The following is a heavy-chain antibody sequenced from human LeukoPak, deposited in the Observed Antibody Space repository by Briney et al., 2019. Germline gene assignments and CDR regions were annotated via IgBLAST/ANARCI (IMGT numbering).Heavy chain of an antibody. J-gene: IGHJ4*02. CDR1: RHTFTGYY. V-gene: IGHV1-2*02. Sequence: ASVKVSCKVSRHTFTGYYVYWVRQAPGQGLEWMGWMNPNVGGANFPQKFQGRVTVTSDPAISAAYMELRRLRSDDTAVYYCARGVFGESLESWGQGTLVTVSS. CDR2: MNPNVGGA. D-gene: IGHD3-10*02. CDR3: ARGVFGESLES.